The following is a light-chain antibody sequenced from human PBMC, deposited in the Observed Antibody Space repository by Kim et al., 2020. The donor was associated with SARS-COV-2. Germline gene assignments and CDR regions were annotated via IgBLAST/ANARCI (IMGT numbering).Light chain of an antibody. CDR3: AAWDDSLNGWV. Sequence: ELTQPPSASGTPGQRVTISCSGSSSNIGSNTVNWYQQLPGTAPKLLIYSNNQRPAGVPDRFSGSKSGTSASLAISGLQSEDEADYYCAAWDDSLNGWVFGGGTKLTVL. J-gene: IGLJ3*02. CDR2: SNN. CDR1: SSNIGSNT. V-gene: IGLV1-44*01.